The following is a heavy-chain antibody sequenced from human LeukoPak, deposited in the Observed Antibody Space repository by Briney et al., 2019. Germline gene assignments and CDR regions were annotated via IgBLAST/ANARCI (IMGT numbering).Heavy chain of an antibody. Sequence: SETLSLTCTVSGGSIISSDYHWGWVRQPPGKGLEWIGTISYSGNTDYNPSLRSRVTISVDTSNNQFSLRLGSVTAADTAVYYCASPRGIAAAGTGSIDYWGQGTLVTVSS. D-gene: IGHD6-13*01. CDR1: GGSIISSDYH. CDR3: ASPRGIAAAGTGSIDY. V-gene: IGHV4-39*01. CDR2: ISYSGNT. J-gene: IGHJ4*02.